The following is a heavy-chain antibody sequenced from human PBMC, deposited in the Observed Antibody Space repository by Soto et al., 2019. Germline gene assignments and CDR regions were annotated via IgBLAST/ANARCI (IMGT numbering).Heavy chain of an antibody. D-gene: IGHD3-10*01. CDR3: AREPLLTESGPGGFDS. CDR1: GFTFRNYP. Sequence: EVQLLESGGGLVQPVGSLRLSCAASGFTFRNYPMSWVRQAPGKGLEWVSGITFSGGSAYYADSVRGRFIISRDNSKNTVSVQMNSLRDDDTAVYYCAREPLLTESGPGGFDSWGQGVLVTVSS. V-gene: IGHV3-23*01. J-gene: IGHJ4*02. CDR2: ITFSGGSA.